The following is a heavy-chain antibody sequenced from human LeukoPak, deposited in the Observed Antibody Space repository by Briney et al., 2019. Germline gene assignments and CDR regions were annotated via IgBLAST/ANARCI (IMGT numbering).Heavy chain of an antibody. CDR1: GASISSNNFY. CDR3: SSGWYDWRDY. D-gene: IGHD6-19*01. Sequence: SETLSLTCSVSGASISSNNFYGGWIRQPPGKGLEWIGSIYYSGSTYYNPSLKSRVTISVYTSTNQFSLKLSSVTAADTAVYYCSSGWYDWRDYWGQGTLVTVSS. CDR2: IYYSGST. J-gene: IGHJ4*02. V-gene: IGHV4-39*01.